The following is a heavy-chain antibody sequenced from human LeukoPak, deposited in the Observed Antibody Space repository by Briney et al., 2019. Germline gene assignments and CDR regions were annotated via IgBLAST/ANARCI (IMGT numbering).Heavy chain of an antibody. J-gene: IGHJ6*02. CDR3: AKDLQWLVWRYYYGMDV. CDR1: GFTFSSTS. CDR2: TVGGGDGT. Sequence: GGSLRLSCAASGFTFSSTSMSWVRQAPGKGLEWVAVTVGGGDGTYYADSVKGRFTISRDNSKNTLYLQMNSLRAEDTAVYYCAKDLQWLVWRYYYGMDVWGQGTTVTVSS. D-gene: IGHD6-19*01. V-gene: IGHV3-23*01.